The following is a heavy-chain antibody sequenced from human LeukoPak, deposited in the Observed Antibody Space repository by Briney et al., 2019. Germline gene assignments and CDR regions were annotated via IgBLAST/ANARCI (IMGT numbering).Heavy chain of an antibody. Sequence: GASVKVSCKASGYTFTGYYMHWVRQAPGQGLEWMGWINPNSGGTNYAQKFQGRVTVTRDTSISTAYMELSRLRSDDTAVYYCARDRRRLPGYNWNDVGYWGQGTLVTVSS. V-gene: IGHV1-2*02. CDR1: GYTFTGYY. CDR2: INPNSGGT. D-gene: IGHD1-1*01. J-gene: IGHJ4*02. CDR3: ARDRRRLPGYNWNDVGY.